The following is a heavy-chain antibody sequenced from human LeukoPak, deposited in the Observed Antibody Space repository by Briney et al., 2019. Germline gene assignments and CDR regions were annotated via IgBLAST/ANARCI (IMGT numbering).Heavy chain of an antibody. CDR2: IIPIFGTA. V-gene: IGHV1-69*01. CDR3: ARGVIAAAGPPLDAFDI. D-gene: IGHD6-13*01. Sequence: SSVKVSCKASGGTSSSYAISWVRQAPGQGLEWMGGIIPIFGTANYAQKFQGRVTITADESTSTAYMELSSLRSEDTAVYYCARGVIAAAGPPLDAFDIWGQGTMVTVSS. J-gene: IGHJ3*02. CDR1: GGTSSSYA.